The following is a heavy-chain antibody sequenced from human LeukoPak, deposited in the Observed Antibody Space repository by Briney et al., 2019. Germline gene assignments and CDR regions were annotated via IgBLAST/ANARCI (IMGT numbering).Heavy chain of an antibody. D-gene: IGHD4-17*01. CDR2: INPNSGGT. J-gene: IGHJ4*02. Sequence: ASVKVSCKASGYTFTGYYMHWVRQAPGQGLEWMGWINPNSGGTNYAQKFQGRVTMTRDTSISTAYMELSRLRSDDTAVYYCARDILKATVTTLAHWGQGTLVTVSS. CDR1: GYTFTGYY. V-gene: IGHV1-2*02. CDR3: ARDILKATVTTLAH.